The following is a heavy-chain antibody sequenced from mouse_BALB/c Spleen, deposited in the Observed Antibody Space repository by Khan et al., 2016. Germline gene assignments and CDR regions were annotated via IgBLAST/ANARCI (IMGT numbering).Heavy chain of an antibody. CDR2: ISYSGST. D-gene: IGHD1-1*01. CDR3: AIYYYGKEAYYFDY. Sequence: EVQLQESGPGLVKPSQSLSLTCTVTGYSITSDYAWNWIRQFPGNKLEWMGYISYSGSTSYNPSLKSRISITRDTSKNQFFLQLNSVTTEDTATYYCAIYYYGKEAYYFDYWGQGTTLTVSS. V-gene: IGHV3-2*02. J-gene: IGHJ2*01. CDR1: GYSITSDYA.